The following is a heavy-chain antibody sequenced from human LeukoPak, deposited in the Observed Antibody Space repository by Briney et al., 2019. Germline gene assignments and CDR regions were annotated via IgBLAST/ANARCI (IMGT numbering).Heavy chain of an antibody. CDR3: ARGNVVFGVSTHFDY. Sequence: GASVKVSCKASGYTFTGYYMRWVRQAPGQGLEWMGRINPNSGGTNYAQKFQGRVTMTRDTSISTAYMELSRLRSDDTAVYYCARGNVVFGVSTHFDYWGQGTLVTVSS. CDR2: INPNSGGT. J-gene: IGHJ4*02. CDR1: GYTFTGYY. V-gene: IGHV1-2*06. D-gene: IGHD3-3*01.